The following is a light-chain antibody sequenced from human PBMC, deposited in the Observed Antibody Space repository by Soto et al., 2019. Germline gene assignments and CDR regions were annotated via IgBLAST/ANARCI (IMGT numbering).Light chain of an antibody. CDR3: QQYGSSPIT. CDR1: QSVSSSY. J-gene: IGKJ5*01. V-gene: IGKV3-20*01. CDR2: GAS. Sequence: EIVLTQSPATLSLSPGERATLSCRAGQSVSSSYLGWYQQKPGQAPRLLIYGASSRATGIPDRFSGSGSGTDFTLTISRLEPEDFAVYYCQQYGSSPITFGQGTRLEIK.